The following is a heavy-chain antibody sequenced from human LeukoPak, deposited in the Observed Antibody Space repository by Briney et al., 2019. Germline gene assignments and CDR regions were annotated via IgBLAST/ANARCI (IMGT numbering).Heavy chain of an antibody. D-gene: IGHD3-3*01. CDR1: GYTFTSYY. CDR2: INPSGGST. V-gene: IGHV1-46*01. Sequence: GASVKVSCKASGYTFTSYYMHWVRQAPGQGLEWMGIINPSGGSTSYAQKFQGRVTMTRDTSTSTVYMELSSLRSEDTAVYYCAREAVGATMFGVGYFDYWGQGTLVTVSS. J-gene: IGHJ4*02. CDR3: AREAVGATMFGVGYFDY.